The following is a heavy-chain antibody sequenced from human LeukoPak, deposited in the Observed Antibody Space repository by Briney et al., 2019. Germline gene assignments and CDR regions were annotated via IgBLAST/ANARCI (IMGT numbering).Heavy chain of an antibody. Sequence: PGRSLRLSCAASGFTFDDYAMHWVRHAPGKGLEGVSGIRWNSGSIVYADSVKGRFTISRDNAKNSLYLQMNSLRADDTALYYCAKGGSYDSSGYYSNPLYYFDYWGQGTLVTVSS. CDR3: AKGGSYDSSGYYSNPLYYFDY. V-gene: IGHV3-9*01. J-gene: IGHJ4*02. CDR2: IRWNSGSI. CDR1: GFTFDDYA. D-gene: IGHD3-22*01.